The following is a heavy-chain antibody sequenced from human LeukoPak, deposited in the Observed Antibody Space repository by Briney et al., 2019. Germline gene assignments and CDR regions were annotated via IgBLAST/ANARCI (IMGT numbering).Heavy chain of an antibody. J-gene: IGHJ4*02. CDR1: GFTCY. Sequence: GGSLRLSCATSGFTCYMSWIRQAPGKGLEWVSYISSSGSPIYYADSVKGRFTISRDNAKNSLFLQMNSLRAEDTAVYYCARGSFLITFGGFIGWGQGTLVTVSS. V-gene: IGHV3-11*04. D-gene: IGHD3-16*02. CDR3: ARGSFLITFGGFIG. CDR2: ISSSGSPI.